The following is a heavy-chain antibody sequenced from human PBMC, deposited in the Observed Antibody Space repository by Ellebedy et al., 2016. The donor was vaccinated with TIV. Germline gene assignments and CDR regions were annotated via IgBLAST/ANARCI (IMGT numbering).Heavy chain of an antibody. CDR2: TNPSDGST. Sequence: AASVKVSCKASGYTFTRYYMHWVRQAPGQGLEWMGLTNPSDGSTSYAQKFQGRVTMTRDTSTNTVSMELSSLRSADTAVYYCARDRLSGLGGGGVDVWGQGTTVTVSS. D-gene: IGHD3-10*01. CDR1: GYTFTRYY. J-gene: IGHJ6*02. V-gene: IGHV1-46*01. CDR3: ARDRLSGLGGGGVDV.